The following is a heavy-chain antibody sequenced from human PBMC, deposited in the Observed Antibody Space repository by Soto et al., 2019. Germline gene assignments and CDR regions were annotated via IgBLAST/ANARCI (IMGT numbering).Heavy chain of an antibody. Sequence: GASVKVSCKASGYTFTGYYMHWVRQAPGQGLEWMGWINPNSGGTNYAQKFQGRVTMSVDTSKNQFSLKLSSVTAADTAVYYCARVGKLELQGGAFDIWGQGTMVTVSS. V-gene: IGHV1-2*02. CDR1: GYTFTGYY. D-gene: IGHD1-7*01. J-gene: IGHJ3*02. CDR3: ARVGKLELQGGAFDI. CDR2: INPNSGGT.